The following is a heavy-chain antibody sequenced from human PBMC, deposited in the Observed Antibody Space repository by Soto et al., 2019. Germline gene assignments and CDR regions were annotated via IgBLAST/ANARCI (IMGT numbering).Heavy chain of an antibody. CDR1: GFTFSSYG. CDR2: IWYDGSNK. Sequence: HPGGSLRLSCAASGFTFSSYGMHWVRQAPGKGLEWVAVIWYDGSNKYYADSVKGRFTISGDNSKNTLYLQMNSLRAEDTAVYYCARGRSTMIVASGGMDVWGQGTTVTVSS. J-gene: IGHJ6*02. CDR3: ARGRSTMIVASGGMDV. V-gene: IGHV3-33*01. D-gene: IGHD3-22*01.